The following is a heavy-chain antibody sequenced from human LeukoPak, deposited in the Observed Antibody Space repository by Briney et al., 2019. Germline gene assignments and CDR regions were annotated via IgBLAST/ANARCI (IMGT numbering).Heavy chain of an antibody. V-gene: IGHV3-21*04. D-gene: IGHD3-10*01. CDR3: ARDSVLWFGEFLNIDY. CDR2: ISSSSSYI. J-gene: IGHJ4*02. CDR1: GFTFSSYS. Sequence: GGSLRLSCAATGFTFSSYSMNWVRQAPGKGLEWVSSISSSSSYIYYADSVKGRFTISRDNAKNSLYLQMNSLRAEDTAVYYCARDSVLWFGEFLNIDYWGQGTLVTVSS.